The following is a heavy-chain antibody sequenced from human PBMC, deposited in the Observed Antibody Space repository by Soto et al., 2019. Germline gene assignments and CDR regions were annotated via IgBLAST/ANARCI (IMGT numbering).Heavy chain of an antibody. CDR3: ARAWGSGWYLDH. Sequence: QVQLQQSGPGLLKPSQTLSLTCDVSGYSVSTYSAAWNWIRQSPSRGLEWLGRTYFNSKWYNDYAVSVESRITLNPDTSKNQFSLQLTSVTAEDTAVYFCARAWGSGWYLDHWGQGTLVTVSS. CDR2: TYFNSKWYN. D-gene: IGHD6-19*01. CDR1: GYSVSTYSAA. J-gene: IGHJ5*02. V-gene: IGHV6-1*01.